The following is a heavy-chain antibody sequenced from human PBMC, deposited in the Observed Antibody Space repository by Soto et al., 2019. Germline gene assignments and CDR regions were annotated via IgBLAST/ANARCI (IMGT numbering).Heavy chain of an antibody. V-gene: IGHV3-74*01. CDR1: GFTFSPFW. CDR2: MNADGSTT. CDR3: VRDGGDPDSVDI. D-gene: IGHD2-21*01. Sequence: EVQLVESGGGLVQPGESLRLSCAASGFTFSPFWMHWVRQAPGKGLEWVSHMNADGSTTLYADSVKGRFTISRDNAKNTLYLQMSSLIAEDTAVYYCVRDGGDPDSVDIWGQGTMVSVSS. J-gene: IGHJ3*02.